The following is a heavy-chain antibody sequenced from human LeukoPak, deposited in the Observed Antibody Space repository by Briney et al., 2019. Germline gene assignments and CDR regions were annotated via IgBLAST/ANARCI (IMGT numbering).Heavy chain of an antibody. CDR2: IGISDNT. V-gene: IGHV3-23*01. Sequence: GGSLRLSRAASGFTFSNYAMTWVRQAPGRGLEWVSIIGISDNTYYADSVKGRFTISRDSSKNTLYLQMNSLRAEDTALYYCARKTATQNFDSWGQGTLVTVSS. J-gene: IGHJ4*02. CDR3: ARKTATQNFDS. D-gene: IGHD2-21*02. CDR1: GFTFSNYA.